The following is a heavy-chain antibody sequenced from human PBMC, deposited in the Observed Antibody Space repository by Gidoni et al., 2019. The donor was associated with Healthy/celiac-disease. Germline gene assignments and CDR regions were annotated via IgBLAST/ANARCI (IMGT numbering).Heavy chain of an antibody. CDR2: ISYDGSNK. CDR3: ARDRGTTAAAGDFDY. Sequence: QVQLVESGGGVVQPGRSLRLSCAASGFTFRSYAMHWVRQAPGKGLEWVAVISYDGSNKYYADSVKGRFTISRDNSKNTLYLQMNSLRAEDTAVYYCARDRGTTAAAGDFDYWGQGTLVTVSS. V-gene: IGHV3-30*01. CDR1: GFTFRSYA. D-gene: IGHD6-13*01. J-gene: IGHJ4*02.